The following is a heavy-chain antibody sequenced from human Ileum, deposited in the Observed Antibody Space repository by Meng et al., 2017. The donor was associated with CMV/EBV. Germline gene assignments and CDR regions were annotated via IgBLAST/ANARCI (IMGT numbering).Heavy chain of an antibody. V-gene: IGHV1-18*01. Sequence: ASVKVPCKASGYTFTTYAITWVRQAPGQGLEWMGLISPYNGNTQYAQRFQDRVTMTTDTSTRTAYMEVRSLRSDDTAVYYCARVVVIPADYSTMDVWGQGTTVTVSS. J-gene: IGHJ6*02. CDR3: ARVVVIPADYSTMDV. D-gene: IGHD2-2*01. CDR2: ISPYNGNT. CDR1: GYTFTTYA.